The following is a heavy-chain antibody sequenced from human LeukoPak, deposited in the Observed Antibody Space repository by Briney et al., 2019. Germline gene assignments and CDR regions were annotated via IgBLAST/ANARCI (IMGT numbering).Heavy chain of an antibody. V-gene: IGHV4-34*01. J-gene: IGHJ4*02. Sequence: SETLSLTCAVYGGSFSGYYWSWIRQPPGKGLEWIGEINHSGSTNYNPSLKSRVTISVDTSKNQFSLKLSSVTAADTAVYYCAGRLYGRSRTLLYWGQGILVTVSS. D-gene: IGHD4-17*01. CDR1: GGSFSGYY. CDR2: INHSGST. CDR3: AGRLYGRSRTLLY.